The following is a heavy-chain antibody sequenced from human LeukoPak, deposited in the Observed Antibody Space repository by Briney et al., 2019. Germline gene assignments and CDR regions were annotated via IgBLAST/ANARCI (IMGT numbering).Heavy chain of an antibody. V-gene: IGHV1-2*02. J-gene: IGHJ3*02. CDR2: INPNSGGT. CDR1: GYTFTAHY. Sequence: ASVKVSCKTSGYTFTAHYMHWVRQAPGQGLEWMGWINPNSGGTKYAQNFQGRVTMTRDTSIRTFYMVLSRLTSDDTAVYYCARDYYDNSGLGAFDIWGQGTMVTVSS. D-gene: IGHD3-22*01. CDR3: ARDYYDNSGLGAFDI.